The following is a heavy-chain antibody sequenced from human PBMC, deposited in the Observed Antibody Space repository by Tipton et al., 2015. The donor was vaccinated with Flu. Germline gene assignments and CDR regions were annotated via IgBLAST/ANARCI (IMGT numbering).Heavy chain of an antibody. J-gene: IGHJ3*02. V-gene: IGHV3-21*01. D-gene: IGHD2-2*01. CDR1: DFTFSGYN. CDR3: ARGTDCSSTTCYQGRDAFDI. CDR2: ISRSSTYI. Sequence: SLRLSCAASDFTFSGYNMNWVRQAPGKGLEWVSSISRSSTYIYYADSVKGRFTIARDNAKNSLYLQMNSLRAEDTAVYYCARGTDCSSTTCYQGRDAFDIWGQGTMVTVPS.